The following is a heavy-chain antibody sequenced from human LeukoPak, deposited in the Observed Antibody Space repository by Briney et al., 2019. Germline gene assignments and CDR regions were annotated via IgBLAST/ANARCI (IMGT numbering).Heavy chain of an antibody. CDR1: GGSISSGGYY. CDR2: IYYSGST. CDR3: ARSRGSSWYYLDY. D-gene: IGHD6-13*01. V-gene: IGHV4-31*03. Sequence: SETLSLTCTVSGGSISSGGYYWSWIRQHPGKGLEWIGYIYYSGSTYYNPSLKSRVTISVDTSKNQFSLKLSSVTAADTAVYYCARSRGSSWYYLDYWGQGTLVTVSS. J-gene: IGHJ4*02.